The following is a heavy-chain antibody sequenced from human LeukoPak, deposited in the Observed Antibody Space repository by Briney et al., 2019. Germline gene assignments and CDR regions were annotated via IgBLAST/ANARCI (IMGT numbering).Heavy chain of an antibody. V-gene: IGHV4-34*01. CDR3: ARGILKYDFWSGYSHFDY. J-gene: IGHJ4*02. CDR2: INHSGST. CDR1: GGSFSGYY. Sequence: SETLSLTCAVYGGSFSGYYWSWIRQPPGEGLEWIGEINHSGSTNYNPSLKSRVTISVDTSKNQFSLKLSSVTAADTAVYYCARGILKYDFWSGYSHFDYWGQGTLVTVSS. D-gene: IGHD3-3*01.